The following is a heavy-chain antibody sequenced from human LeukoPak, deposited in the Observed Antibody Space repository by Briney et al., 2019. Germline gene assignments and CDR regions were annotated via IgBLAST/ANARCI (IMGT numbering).Heavy chain of an antibody. CDR1: GGSFGGYF. Sequence: SETLSLTCAVYGGSFGGYFWSWFRQPPGKGLEWIGEIHHSGSTNYNPSLKSRVTISIDSSKNQFSLNLSSVTAADTAVYYCARGSYSGMDVWGQGTTVTVSS. J-gene: IGHJ6*02. D-gene: IGHD2-21*01. V-gene: IGHV4-34*01. CDR3: ARGSYSGMDV. CDR2: IHHSGST.